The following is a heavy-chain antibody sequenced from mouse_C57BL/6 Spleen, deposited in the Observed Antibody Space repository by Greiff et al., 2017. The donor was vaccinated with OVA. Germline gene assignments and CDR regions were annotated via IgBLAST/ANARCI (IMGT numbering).Heavy chain of an antibody. CDR1: GYSITSGYD. Sequence: EVQLVESGPGMVKPSQSLSLTCTVTGYSITSGYDWHWIRHFPGNKLEWMGYISYSGSTNYNPSLKSRISITHDTSKNHFFLKLNSVTTEDTATYYCAREGDYYAPFAYWGQGTLVTVSA. J-gene: IGHJ3*01. D-gene: IGHD1-1*01. V-gene: IGHV3-1*01. CDR2: ISYSGST. CDR3: AREGDYYAPFAY.